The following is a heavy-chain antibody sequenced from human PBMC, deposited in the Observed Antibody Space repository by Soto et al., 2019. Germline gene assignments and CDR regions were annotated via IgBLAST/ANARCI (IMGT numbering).Heavy chain of an antibody. J-gene: IGHJ4*02. CDR3: AIGVTMVRGVIHTPDFDY. Sequence: QVQLQESGPGLVKPSQTLSLTCTVSGGSISSGGYYWSWIRQHPGKGLEWMGYIYYSGSTYYNPSLKSRLTISVDTSKNQFSLKLSSVTAADTAVYYCAIGVTMVRGVIHTPDFDYWGQGTLVTVSS. D-gene: IGHD3-10*01. CDR2: IYYSGST. CDR1: GGSISSGGYY. V-gene: IGHV4-31*03.